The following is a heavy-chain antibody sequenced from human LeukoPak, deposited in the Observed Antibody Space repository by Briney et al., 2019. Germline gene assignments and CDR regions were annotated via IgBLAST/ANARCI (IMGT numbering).Heavy chain of an antibody. CDR3: ASGETGGSDPLALDY. V-gene: IGHV4-61*08. Sequence: PSETLSLTCAVSGGSISSGGYSWSWIRQPPGKGLEWIGYIYYSGSTNYNPSLKSRVTISVDTSKNQFSLKLSSVTAADTAVYYCASGETGGSDPLALDYGGRGPRVTVSS. J-gene: IGHJ4*02. CDR1: GGSISSGGYS. D-gene: IGHD1-14*01. CDR2: IYYSGST.